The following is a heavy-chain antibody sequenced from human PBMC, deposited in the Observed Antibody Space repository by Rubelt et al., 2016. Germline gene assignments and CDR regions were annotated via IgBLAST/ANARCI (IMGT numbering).Heavy chain of an antibody. Sequence: SGSTYYNPSLKSRVTISVDKSKNQFSLKLSSVTAADTAVYYCARERSSGWSYYFDYWGQGTLVTVSS. D-gene: IGHD6-19*01. J-gene: IGHJ4*02. V-gene: IGHV4-39*07. CDR2: SGST. CDR3: ARERSSGWSYYFDY.